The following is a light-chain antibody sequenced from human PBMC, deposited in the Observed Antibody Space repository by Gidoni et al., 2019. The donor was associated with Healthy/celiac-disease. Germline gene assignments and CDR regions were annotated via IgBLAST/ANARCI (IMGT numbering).Light chain of an antibody. V-gene: IGLV1-47*02. J-gene: IGLJ2*01. Sequence: QSVLTQPPSASGTPGQRVTISCSGSSSTIGSNYVYWYQQLPGPAPKLLIYRNNQRPSGVPDRFSGSKSGTSASLAISGLRSEDEADYYCAAWDDSLSGPRVVFGGGTKLTVL. CDR1: SSTIGSNY. CDR2: RNN. CDR3: AAWDDSLSGPRVV.